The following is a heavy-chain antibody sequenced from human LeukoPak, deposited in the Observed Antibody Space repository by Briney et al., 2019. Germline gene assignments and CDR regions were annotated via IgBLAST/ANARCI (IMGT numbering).Heavy chain of an antibody. J-gene: IGHJ6*03. CDR1: GYTFTGYY. V-gene: IGHV1-2*02. Sequence: ASVKVSCKASGYTFTGYYMHWVRQAPGQGLEWMGWINPNSGGTNCAQKFQGRVTMTRDTSISTAYMELSRLRSDDTAVYYCARGDYYYYYMDVWGKGTTVTISS. CDR2: INPNSGGT. CDR3: ARGDYYYYYMDV.